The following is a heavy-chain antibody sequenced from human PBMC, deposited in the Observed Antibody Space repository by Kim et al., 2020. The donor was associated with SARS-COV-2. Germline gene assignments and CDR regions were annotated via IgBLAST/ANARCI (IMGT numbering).Heavy chain of an antibody. Sequence: LETLSLTCSVSGGSVSSGSYYWSWIRQPPGKGLEWIGYIYYSGSTNYNPSLKSRVTISVDTSKNQFSLKLNSVTAADTAVYYCARRTPNYFGSGSYYYFDFWGQGTLVTVSS. CDR3: ARRTPNYFGSGSYYYFDF. CDR1: GGSVSSGSYY. CDR2: IYYSGST. V-gene: IGHV4-61*01. D-gene: IGHD3-10*01. J-gene: IGHJ4*02.